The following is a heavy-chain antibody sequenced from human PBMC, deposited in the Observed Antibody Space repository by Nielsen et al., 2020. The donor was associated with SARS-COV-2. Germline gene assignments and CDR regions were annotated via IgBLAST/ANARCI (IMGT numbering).Heavy chain of an antibody. D-gene: IGHD2-2*02. CDR1: GGSISSYY. Sequence: SETLSLTCTVSGGSISSYYWSWIRQHPGKGLEWIGNIYYSGSTFYNPSVKSHFTMSLDTSKNQFSLTLTSVTAADAAVYYCARDSTAAIGGAWFDPWGQGTLVTVSS. J-gene: IGHJ5*02. CDR2: IYYSGST. V-gene: IGHV4-59*06. CDR3: ARDSTAAIGGAWFDP.